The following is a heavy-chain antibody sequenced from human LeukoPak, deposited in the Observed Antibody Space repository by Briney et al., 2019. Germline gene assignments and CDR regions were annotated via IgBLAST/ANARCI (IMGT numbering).Heavy chain of an antibody. D-gene: IGHD3-22*01. Sequence: GGSLRLSCAASGFTFSSYGMHWVRQAPGKGLEWVAFIRYDGSNKYYADSVKGRFTISRDNSKNTLYLQMNSLRAEDTALYYCAKDHYYGSGGSVNWFDPWGQGTLVTVSS. CDR3: AKDHYYGSGGSVNWFDP. J-gene: IGHJ5*02. CDR1: GFTFSSYG. CDR2: IRYDGSNK. V-gene: IGHV3-30*02.